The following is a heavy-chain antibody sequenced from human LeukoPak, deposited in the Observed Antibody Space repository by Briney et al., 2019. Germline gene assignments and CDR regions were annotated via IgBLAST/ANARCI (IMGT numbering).Heavy chain of an antibody. V-gene: IGHV4-31*03. Sequence: PSQTLSLTCTVSGVSISSGGYYWSWIRQHPGKGLEWIGCIHYSGKTYDSPSLKSRVTISVDTSKNQFSLKLSSVTAADTAVYHCARVYGANPPDAWGQGTLVTVSS. CDR2: IHYSGKT. D-gene: IGHD4-17*01. J-gene: IGHJ5*02. CDR1: GVSISSGGYY. CDR3: ARVYGANPPDA.